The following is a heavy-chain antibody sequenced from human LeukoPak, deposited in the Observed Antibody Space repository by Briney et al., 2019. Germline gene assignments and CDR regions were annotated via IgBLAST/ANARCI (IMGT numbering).Heavy chain of an antibody. D-gene: IGHD6-19*01. J-gene: IGHJ4*02. CDR1: GFTVSSNY. CDR3: ARAWMVAGTYYFDY. V-gene: IGHV3-53*01. CDR2: IYSGGST. Sequence: GGSLRLSCAASGFTVSSNYMSWVRQAPGKGLEWVSVIYSGGSTYYADSVKGRFTISRDNSKNTLYLQMNSLRAEDTAVYYCARAWMVAGTYYFDYWGQGTLVTVSS.